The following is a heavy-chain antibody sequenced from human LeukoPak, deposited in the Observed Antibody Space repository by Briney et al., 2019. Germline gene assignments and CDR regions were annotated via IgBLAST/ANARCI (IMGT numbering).Heavy chain of an antibody. CDR2: IYHSGST. Sequence: PSETLSLTCNVSGGSISGYHWSWIRQPPGKGLEWIGYIYHSGSTYYNPSLKSRVTISVDRSKNQFSLKLSSVTAADTAVYYCARNYGDYEKNDAFDIWGQGTMVTVSS. D-gene: IGHD4-17*01. J-gene: IGHJ3*02. V-gene: IGHV4-59*12. CDR3: ARNYGDYEKNDAFDI. CDR1: GGSISGYH.